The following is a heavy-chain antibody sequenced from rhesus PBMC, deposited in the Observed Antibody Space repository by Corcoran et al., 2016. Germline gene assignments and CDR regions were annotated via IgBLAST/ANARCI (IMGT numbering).Heavy chain of an antibody. Sequence: QVQLQESGPGLVKPSETLSLTCAVSGGSISRVHRLWLRPPPGTGLEWIGRIYATTGSTSYNPSLTSRVTISTDTTKNRFSLKLNSVTAADTAVYYCARGAGDLLHRVEYWGQGVLVTVSS. CDR2: IYATTGST. CDR1: GGSISRVH. CDR3: ARGAGDLLHRVEY. D-gene: IGHD3-9*01. V-gene: IGHV4-147*01. J-gene: IGHJ4*01.